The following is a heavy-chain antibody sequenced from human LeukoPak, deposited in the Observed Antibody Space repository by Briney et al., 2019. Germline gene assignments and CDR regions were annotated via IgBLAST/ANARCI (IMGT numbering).Heavy chain of an antibody. CDR1: GYTFNAYG. Sequence: ASVKVSCKASGYTFNAYGISWVRQAPGQGLEWMGWISTYNGDTSYVQNLQGRVTMTTDTSTSTAYMELMSLRSDDTAVYYCLRDAQRPRLTPDYWGQGTLVTVSS. J-gene: IGHJ4*02. D-gene: IGHD6-25*01. V-gene: IGHV1-18*01. CDR3: LRDAQRPRLTPDY. CDR2: ISTYNGDT.